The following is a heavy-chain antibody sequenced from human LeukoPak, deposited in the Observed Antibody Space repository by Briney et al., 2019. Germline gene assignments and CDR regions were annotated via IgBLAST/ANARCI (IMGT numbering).Heavy chain of an antibody. CDR2: ISAYNGNT. J-gene: IGHJ4*02. CDR3: ARDYGDYYFDY. Sequence: ASVKVSCKASGGTFSSYVINWVRQAPGQGLEWMGWISAYNGNTAYAQKLQGRVTLTTDTSTSTAYMELRTLRSDATAVYSCARDYGDYYFDYWGQGTLVTVSS. V-gene: IGHV1-18*01. D-gene: IGHD4-17*01. CDR1: GGTFSSYV.